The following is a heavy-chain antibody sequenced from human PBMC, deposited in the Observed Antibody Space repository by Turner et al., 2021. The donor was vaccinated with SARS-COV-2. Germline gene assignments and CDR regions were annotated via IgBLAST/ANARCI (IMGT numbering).Heavy chain of an antibody. CDR1: GGTFISYA. CDR3: ARISAYDSSGYYFDY. Sequence: QVQLVQSGADVKKPGSSVKVSCRASGGTFISYAITWVRQAPGQGLEWMGVIIPIFGTANYAQKFKGRVTITADDSTSTAYMELSSLRSEDTAVYYCARISAYDSSGYYFDYWGQGTLVTVSS. CDR2: IIPIFGTA. D-gene: IGHD3-22*01. J-gene: IGHJ4*02. V-gene: IGHV1-69*01.